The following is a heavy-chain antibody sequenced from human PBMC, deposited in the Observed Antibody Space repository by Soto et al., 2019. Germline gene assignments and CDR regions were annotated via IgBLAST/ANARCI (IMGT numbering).Heavy chain of an antibody. CDR3: VQSRCGGDCLEIYSSHAYNGLDV. CDR1: GLSLRTTGVG. CDR2: LYWDDDQ. D-gene: IGHD2-21*02. V-gene: IGHV2-5*02. J-gene: IGHJ6*02. Sequence: QVTLKESGHTLVKPTQTLTLTCTVSGLSLRTTGVGVGWVRQPPGKALEWLALLYWDDDQRSSPSLRRRLTTAKDNSEKQVGLTMTNMDTVDTATYYCVQSRCGGDCLEIYSSHAYNGLDVWGQGTTVTVSS.